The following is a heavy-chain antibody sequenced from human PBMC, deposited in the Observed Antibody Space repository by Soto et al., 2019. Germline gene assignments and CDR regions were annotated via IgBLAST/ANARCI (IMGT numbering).Heavy chain of an antibody. CDR3: SRDGRGWFDP. Sequence: PSETLSSTCTASGAAISSYNWRWIRQPPGKGLEWIGYIYYSGRTNYNPSLKSRVTISVDTSKNQFTLKLSSVTAADTAVYYCSRDGRGWFDPWGQGTLVTVS. V-gene: IGHV4-59*01. CDR1: GAAISSYN. J-gene: IGHJ5*02. CDR2: IYYSGRT. D-gene: IGHD1-26*01.